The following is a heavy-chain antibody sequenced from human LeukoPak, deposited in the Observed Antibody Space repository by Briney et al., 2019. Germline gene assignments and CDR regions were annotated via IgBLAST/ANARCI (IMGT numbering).Heavy chain of an antibody. CDR1: GNYW. D-gene: IGHD4-17*01. Sequence: GGSLRLSCAASGNYWMHWVRQVPGKGLVWVSHINSDGSWTSYADSVKGRFTISRDNSKNTLYLQMNSLRAEDTAVYYCAKGDGDYAYYYYYSMDVWGQGTTVTVSS. J-gene: IGHJ6*02. V-gene: IGHV3-74*01. CDR2: INSDGSWT. CDR3: AKGDGDYAYYYYYSMDV.